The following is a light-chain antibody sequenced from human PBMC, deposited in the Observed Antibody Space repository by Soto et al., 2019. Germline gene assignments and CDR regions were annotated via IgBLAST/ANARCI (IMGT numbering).Light chain of an antibody. V-gene: IGLV7-46*01. CDR1: TGAVTSGHY. CDR2: DAA. CDR3: LLSYSGARPLI. J-gene: IGLJ2*01. Sequence: QTVVTQEPSLTVSPGGTVTLTCGSSTGAVTSGHYPYWFQQKPGQAPRTLIYDAANKHSWTPARFSGSLLGGKAALTLSGAQPEDEVDYYCLLSYSGARPLIFGGGTKLTVL.